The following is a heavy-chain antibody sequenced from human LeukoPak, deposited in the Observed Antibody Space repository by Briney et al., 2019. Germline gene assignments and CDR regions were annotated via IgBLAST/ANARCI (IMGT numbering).Heavy chain of an antibody. CDR1: GFTFSSYG. J-gene: IGHJ5*02. D-gene: IGHD3-10*01. CDR3: AKDNPQFGKDLNWFDP. Sequence: GRSLRLSCAASGFTFSSYGMHWVRQAPGKGLGWVAVIWYDGSNKYYADSVKGRFTISRDNSKNTLYLQTNSLRAEDTAVYYCAKDNPQFGKDLNWFDPWGQGTLVTVS. V-gene: IGHV3-33*06. CDR2: IWYDGSNK.